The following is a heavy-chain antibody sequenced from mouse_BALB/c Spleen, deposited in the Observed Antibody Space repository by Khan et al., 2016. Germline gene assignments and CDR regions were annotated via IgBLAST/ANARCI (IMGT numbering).Heavy chain of an antibody. J-gene: IGHJ2*01. CDR2: ISYDGSN. Sequence: LVESGPGLVKPSQSLSLTCSVTGYSITSGYYWNWIRQFPGNKLEWMGYISYDGSNNYNPSLKNRISITRDTSKNQFFLKLNSVTTEDTATYYCARGGLLRLRGYFDYWGQGTTLTVSS. CDR3: ARGGLLRLRGYFDY. V-gene: IGHV3-6*02. CDR1: GYSITSGYY. D-gene: IGHD1-2*01.